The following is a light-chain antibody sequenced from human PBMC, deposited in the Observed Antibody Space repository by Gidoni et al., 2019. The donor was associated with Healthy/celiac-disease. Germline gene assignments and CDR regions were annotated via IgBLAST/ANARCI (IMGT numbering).Light chain of an antibody. V-gene: IGKV1-33*01. CDR3: QHYDNLPLT. Sequence: DIQMTQSPSSLSASVGDRVTINCQASQDISNYLNCYQQKPGKAPKLLIYDASNLETGGPSRFSGSVFGTDFTFTISSLQPEVIATYYCQHYDNLPLTFXGXTKVEIK. CDR2: DAS. CDR1: QDISNY. J-gene: IGKJ4*01.